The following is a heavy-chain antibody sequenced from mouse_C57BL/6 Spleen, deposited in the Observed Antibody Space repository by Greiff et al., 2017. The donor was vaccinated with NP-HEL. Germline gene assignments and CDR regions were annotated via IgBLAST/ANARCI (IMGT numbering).Heavy chain of an antibody. CDR1: GFTFSDYG. CDR3: ARKEYDQGYAMDD. V-gene: IGHV5-17*01. Sequence: DVKLVESGGGLVKPGGSLKLSCAASGFTFSDYGMHWVRQAPEKGLEWVAYISSGSSTIYYADTVKGRFTISRDNAKNTLFLQMTSLRSEDTAMYYCARKEYDQGYAMDDWGQGTSVTVSS. J-gene: IGHJ4*01. D-gene: IGHD2-10*02. CDR2: ISSGSSTI.